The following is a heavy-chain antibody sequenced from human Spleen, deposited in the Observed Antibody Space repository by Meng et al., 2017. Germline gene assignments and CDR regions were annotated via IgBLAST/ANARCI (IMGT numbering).Heavy chain of an antibody. CDR3: ASSAWIQLWVHYFDY. CDR1: GFTFSSYE. J-gene: IGHJ4*02. CDR2: ISSSGSTI. Sequence: GESLKISCAASGFTFSSYEMNWVRQAPGKGLEWVSYISSSGSTIYYADSVKGRFTISRDNAKNSLYLQMNSLRAEDTAVYYCASSAWIQLWVHYFDYWGQGTLVTVSS. V-gene: IGHV3-48*03. D-gene: IGHD5-18*01.